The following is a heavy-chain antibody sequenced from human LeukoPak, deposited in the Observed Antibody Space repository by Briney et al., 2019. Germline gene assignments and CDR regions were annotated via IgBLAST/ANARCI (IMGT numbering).Heavy chain of an antibody. Sequence: ASVKVSCKASGYTFTDLYIHWVRQAPGQGLEWMGFLCTNTGGTSYAQKFQGRVTMTRDTSISTAYLELTSLTSDDTAVYFCVRHNYDFDFDYWGEGTLVTVS. CDR1: GYTFTDLY. D-gene: IGHD3-3*01. J-gene: IGHJ4*02. CDR2: LCTNTGGT. V-gene: IGHV1-2*02. CDR3: VRHNYDFDFDY.